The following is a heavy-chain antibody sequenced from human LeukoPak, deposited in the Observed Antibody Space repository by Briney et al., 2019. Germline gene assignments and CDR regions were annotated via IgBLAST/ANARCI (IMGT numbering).Heavy chain of an antibody. V-gene: IGHV4-34*01. D-gene: IGHD5-24*01. CDR3: ARDGYNFAVDY. CDR2: INHSGST. J-gene: IGHJ4*02. Sequence: SETLSLTCAVYGGSFSGYYWSWIRQPPGKGLEWIGEINHSGSTNYNPSLKSRVTISVDTSKNQFSLKLSSVTAADTAVYYCARDGYNFAVDYWGQGTLVTVSS. CDR1: GGSFSGYY.